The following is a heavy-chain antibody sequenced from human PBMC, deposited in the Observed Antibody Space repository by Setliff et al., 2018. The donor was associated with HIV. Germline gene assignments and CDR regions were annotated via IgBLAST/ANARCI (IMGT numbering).Heavy chain of an antibody. D-gene: IGHD3-22*01. Sequence: SVKVSCKASGGAFSSYALSWVRQAPGQGLEWMGGIIPIFGTANYAQRLQGRVTMTTDTSTSTAYMELRSLRSDDTAVYYCARAVGGSNYFDYSGYQDFWGQGTRVTVSS. CDR3: ARAVGGSNYFDYSGYQDF. J-gene: IGHJ4*02. V-gene: IGHV1-69*05. CDR1: GGAFSSYA. CDR2: IIPIFGTA.